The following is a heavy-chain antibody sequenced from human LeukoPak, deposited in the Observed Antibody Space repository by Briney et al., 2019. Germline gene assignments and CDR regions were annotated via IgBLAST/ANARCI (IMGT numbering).Heavy chain of an antibody. CDR1: GYSISSGYY. CDR2: IYHSGST. J-gene: IGHJ5*02. Sequence: PSETLSLTCTVSGYSISSGYYWGWIRQPPGKGLEWIGSIYHSGSTYYNPSLKSRVTISVDTSKNQFSLKLSSVTAADTAVYYCARTVSWDCSGGSCRIRRWFDPWGQGTLVTVSS. V-gene: IGHV4-38-2*02. D-gene: IGHD2-15*01. CDR3: ARTVSWDCSGGSCRIRRWFDP.